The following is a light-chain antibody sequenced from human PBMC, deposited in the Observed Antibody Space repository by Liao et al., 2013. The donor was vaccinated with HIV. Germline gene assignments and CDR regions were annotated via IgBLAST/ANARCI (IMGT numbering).Light chain of an antibody. Sequence: SYELTQPPSVSVSPGQTASITCSGDKLGDKYAYWYQQKPGQSPVLVIYQDNKRPSGIPERFSGSNSGNTATLTISGTQAMDEADYYCQAWDSSTYWVFGGGTKLTVL. CDR1: KLGDKY. V-gene: IGLV3-1*01. J-gene: IGLJ3*02. CDR3: QAWDSSTYWV. CDR2: QDN.